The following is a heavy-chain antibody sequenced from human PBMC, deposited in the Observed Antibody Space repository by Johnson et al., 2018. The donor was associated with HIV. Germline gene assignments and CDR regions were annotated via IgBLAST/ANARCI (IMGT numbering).Heavy chain of an antibody. J-gene: IGHJ3*02. CDR1: GFSVSNNY. CDR3: VREIQSYGGNFGGAFDI. CDR2: ISGGEDDT. Sequence: VQLVESGGGLVQSGGSLRLSCGASGFSVSNNYMNWVRQAPGKGLEWVSFISGGEDDTYYADSVKGRFTISRDNSKTTLYLQMNSLRAEDTAVYYCVREIQSYGGNFGGAFDIWGQGTMVTVSS. V-gene: IGHV3-66*01. D-gene: IGHD4-23*01.